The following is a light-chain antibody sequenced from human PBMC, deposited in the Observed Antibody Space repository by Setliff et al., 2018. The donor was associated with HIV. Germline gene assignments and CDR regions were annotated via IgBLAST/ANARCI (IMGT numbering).Light chain of an antibody. V-gene: IGLV2-14*01. CDR1: NSDVGGSRS. J-gene: IGLJ1*01. Sequence: QSVLTQPASVSGIPGQSLSIYCTGTNSDVGGSRSVCWYQLYPVRAPQLLIFDVSDRPSGISNRFSASQSGTTASLTISCLQTADEAAYYCSSSTVPSSTTAPPFVFGTGTKVTVL. CDR3: SSSTVPSSTTAPPFV. CDR2: DVS.